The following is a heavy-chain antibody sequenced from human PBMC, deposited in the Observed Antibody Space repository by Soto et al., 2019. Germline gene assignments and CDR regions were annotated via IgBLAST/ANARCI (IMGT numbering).Heavy chain of an antibody. V-gene: IGHV4-30-4*08. J-gene: IGHJ5*02. D-gene: IGHD5-18*01. CDR3: ARGRGYSYGLDP. Sequence: PSETLSLTCTVSGGSISSSSYYWGWIRQPPGKGLEWIGYIYHSGSTYYNPSLKSRFTISVDTSKNQFSLKLNSVTAADTAVYYCARGRGYSYGLDPWGQGTQVTVSS. CDR2: IYHSGST. CDR1: GGSISSSSYY.